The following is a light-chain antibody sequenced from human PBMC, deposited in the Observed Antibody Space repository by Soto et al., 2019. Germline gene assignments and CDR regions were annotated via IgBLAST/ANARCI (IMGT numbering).Light chain of an antibody. J-gene: IGKJ4*01. Sequence: EIVLTQSPGTLSLSPGERATLSCRASQSVGSVYLAWYQQKPGQAPRLLIYGTSNTATGVPYRFSGRGAGTDVTLTVRRLEPEDFAVYYCQQYDTYPLTFGGGTKVELK. V-gene: IGKV3-20*01. CDR2: GTS. CDR1: QSVGSVY. CDR3: QQYDTYPLT.